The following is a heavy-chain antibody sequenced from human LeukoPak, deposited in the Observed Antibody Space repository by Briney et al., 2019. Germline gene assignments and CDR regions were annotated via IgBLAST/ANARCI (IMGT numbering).Heavy chain of an antibody. J-gene: IGHJ3*02. CDR2: IYHSGST. Sequence: SDTLSLTCAVSGYSISSGYYWGWIRQPPGKGLEWIGSIYHSGSTYYNPSLKSRVTISVDTSKKQFSLKLSSVTAADTAVYYCARWDSGEWFHDAFDIWGQGTMVTVSS. CDR3: ARWDSGEWFHDAFDI. D-gene: IGHD3-3*01. CDR1: GYSISSGYY. V-gene: IGHV4-38-2*01.